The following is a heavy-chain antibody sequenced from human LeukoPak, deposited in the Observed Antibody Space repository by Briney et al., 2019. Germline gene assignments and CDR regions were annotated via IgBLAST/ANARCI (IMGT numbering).Heavy chain of an antibody. D-gene: IGHD3-10*01. J-gene: IGHJ4*02. CDR3: ARVIWSHFDY. V-gene: IGHV3-66*01. CDR1: GLIVSSNY. CDR2: IYSDGST. Sequence: GGSLRLSCAASGLIVSSNYMIWVRQAPGKGLEWASVIYSDGSTYYAGSVKGRFTISRDNSKNTLYLQMNSLRAEDTAVYYCARVIWSHFDYWGQGALVTVS.